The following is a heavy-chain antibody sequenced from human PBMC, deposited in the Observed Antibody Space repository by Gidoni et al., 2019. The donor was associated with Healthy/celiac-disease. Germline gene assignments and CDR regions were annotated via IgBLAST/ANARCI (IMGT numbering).Heavy chain of an antibody. D-gene: IGHD6-19*01. V-gene: IGHV1-2*04. CDR3: ARGPGNSSGWSPLDV. CDR1: GYTFTGYY. J-gene: IGHJ6*02. CDR2: INPNSGGT. Sequence: QVQLVPSGAEVKKPGASVKVSCKASGYTFTGYYMHWVRQAPGQGLEWMGWINPNSGGTNDAQKFQGWVTMTRDTSISTAYMELSRLRSDDTAVYYCARGPGNSSGWSPLDVWGQGTTVTVSS.